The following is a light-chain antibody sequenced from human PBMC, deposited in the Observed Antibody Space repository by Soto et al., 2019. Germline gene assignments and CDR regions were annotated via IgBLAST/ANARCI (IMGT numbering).Light chain of an antibody. V-gene: IGLV2-11*01. CDR2: DVS. CDR3: CSYAGSYTYV. J-gene: IGLJ1*01. Sequence: QSALNPPWSVSGSPGTSVTISLNGTNRDVGGYNYVSWYQQHPGKAPKLMIYDVSKRPSGVPDRFSGSKSGNTASLTISGLQAEDEADYYCCSYAGSYTYVFGTGTKLTVL. CDR1: NRDVGGYNY.